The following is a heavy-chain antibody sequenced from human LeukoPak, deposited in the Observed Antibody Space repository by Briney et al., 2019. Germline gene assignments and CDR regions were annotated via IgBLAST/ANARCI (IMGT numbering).Heavy chain of an antibody. D-gene: IGHD3-9*01. J-gene: IGHJ4*02. CDR1: GFTFSSYA. V-gene: IGHV3-30-3*01. CDR2: VSYDGSNE. Sequence: GGSLRLSCAASGFTFSSYAMHWVRQAPGKGLEWVAVVSYDGSNEYYADSVKGRFTISRDNSKNTLYLQMNSLRAEDTAVYYCARDFVLRYFDWSLFLDYWGQGTLVTVSS. CDR3: ARDFVLRYFDWSLFLDY.